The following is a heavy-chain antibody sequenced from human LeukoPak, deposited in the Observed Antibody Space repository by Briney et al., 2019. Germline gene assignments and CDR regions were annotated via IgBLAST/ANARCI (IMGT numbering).Heavy chain of an antibody. CDR3: ASQTISGYHDY. D-gene: IGHD3-22*01. J-gene: IGHJ4*02. CDR2: INHSGSA. CDR1: GGSFSGSY. V-gene: IGHV4-34*01. Sequence: SETLSLTCTVYGGSFSGSYWSWIRQSPGKGLEWIGEINHSGSAKYIPSLKSRLTISVDTSNNQFSLRLTSVSAADTAVYYCASQTISGYHDYWGQGTVVTVS.